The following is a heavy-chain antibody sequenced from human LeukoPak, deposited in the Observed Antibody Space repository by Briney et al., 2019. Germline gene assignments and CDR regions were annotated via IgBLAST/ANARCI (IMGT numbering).Heavy chain of an antibody. V-gene: IGHV3-7*01. CDR3: ARSNPNRNALDL. J-gene: IGHJ3*01. D-gene: IGHD1-14*01. Sequence: GGSLRLSCAASGFTLSSYLMSWVREAPGRGLEWVANINKDGSEETYLDSVKGRFTVSRDNAKNSLFLQMNSLRGDDTAVYYCARSNPNRNALDLWGQGTMVTISS. CDR2: INKDGSEE. CDR1: GFTLSSYL.